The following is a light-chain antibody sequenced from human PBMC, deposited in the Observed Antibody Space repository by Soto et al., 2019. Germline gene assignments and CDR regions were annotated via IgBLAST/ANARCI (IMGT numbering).Light chain of an antibody. Sequence: EVVLTQSPATLSLSPGERATLSCRASQSVSVYLAWYQQRPGQAPRLLIYDAIHRATGIPARFSGSGSGTDFSLTISSLEPEDFAVDYCQQRSNWSPPYTFGQGTKLEIK. V-gene: IGKV3-11*01. CDR1: QSVSVY. J-gene: IGKJ2*01. CDR3: QQRSNWSPPYT. CDR2: DAI.